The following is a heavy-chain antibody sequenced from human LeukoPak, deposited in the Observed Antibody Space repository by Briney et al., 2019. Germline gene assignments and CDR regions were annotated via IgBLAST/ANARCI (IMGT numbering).Heavy chain of an antibody. J-gene: IGHJ6*03. CDR3: ARHSAPTMVRGVNCYYYYMDV. CDR2: IYYSGST. Sequence: SETLSLTCTVSGGSINSYYWSWIRQPPGKGLEWIEYIYYSGSTNYNASLKSRVPISVDTSKNQFSLKLSSVTAADTAVYYCARHSAPTMVRGVNCYYYYMDVWGKGTTVTVSS. D-gene: IGHD3-10*01. CDR1: GGSINSYY. V-gene: IGHV4-59*08.